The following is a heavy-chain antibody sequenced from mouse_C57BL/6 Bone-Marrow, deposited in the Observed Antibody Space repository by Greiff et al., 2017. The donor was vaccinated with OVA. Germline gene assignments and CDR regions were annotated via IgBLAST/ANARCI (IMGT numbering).Heavy chain of an antibody. CDR3: ARSGSSYVTY. V-gene: IGHV1-4*01. CDR1: GYTFTSYT. D-gene: IGHD1-1*01. J-gene: IGHJ3*01. CDR2: INPSSGYT. Sequence: QVTLKESGAELARPGASVKMSCKASGYTFTSYTMHWVKQRPGQGLEWIGYINPSSGYTKYNQKFKDKATLTADKSSSTAYMQLSSLTSEDSAVYYCARSGSSYVTYWGQGTLVTVSA.